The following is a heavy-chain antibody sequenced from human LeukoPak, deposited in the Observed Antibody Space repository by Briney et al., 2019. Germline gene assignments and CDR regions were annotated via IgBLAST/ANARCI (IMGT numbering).Heavy chain of an antibody. V-gene: IGHV4-39*07. J-gene: IGHJ3*02. CDR1: GGSISSSSYY. CDR2: IYYSGST. Sequence: SETLSLTCTVSGGSISSSSYYWGWIRQPPGKGLEWIGSIYYSGSTYYNPSLKSRVTISVDTSKNQFSLKLSSVTAADTAVYYCASKVAGRVDAFDIWGQGTMVTVSS. D-gene: IGHD6-19*01. CDR3: ASKVAGRVDAFDI.